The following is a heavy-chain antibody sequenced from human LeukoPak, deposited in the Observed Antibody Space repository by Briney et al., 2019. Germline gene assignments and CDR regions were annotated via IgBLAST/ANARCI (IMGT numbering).Heavy chain of an antibody. J-gene: IGHJ6*02. CDR2: ISAYNGNT. CDR1: GYTFTSYG. V-gene: IGHV1-18*01. CDR3: ARTTVTTLGVYYYYGMDV. D-gene: IGHD4-11*01. Sequence: ASVKVSCKASGYTFTSYGISWVRQAPGQGLEWMGWISAYNGNTNYAQKLQGRVTMTTDTSTSTAYMELRSLRSDDTAVYYCARTTVTTLGVYYYYGMDVWGQGTTVTVPS.